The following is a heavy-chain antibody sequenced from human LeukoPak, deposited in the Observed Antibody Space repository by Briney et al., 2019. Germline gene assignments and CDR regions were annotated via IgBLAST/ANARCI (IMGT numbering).Heavy chain of an antibody. Sequence: GASVKVSCKAARYTFTSYDINWVRQAPGQGLEWMGWMNPDSGNTGCAQKFQGRVTMTRNTSINTAYMELGGLTSDDTAIYFCTRGSHRGYCTTSDCYTVDLWGQGTLVSVSS. J-gene: IGHJ5*02. CDR2: MNPDSGNT. CDR3: TRGSHRGYCTTSDCYTVDL. V-gene: IGHV1-8*01. D-gene: IGHD2-8*01. CDR1: RYTFTSYD.